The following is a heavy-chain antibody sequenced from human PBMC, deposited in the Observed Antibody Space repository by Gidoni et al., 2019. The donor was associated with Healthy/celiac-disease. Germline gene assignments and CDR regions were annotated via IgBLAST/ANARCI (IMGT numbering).Heavy chain of an antibody. D-gene: IGHD2-2*02. Sequence: EVQLLESGGGLVQPGWSLRLSCAASGFTFSSYAMSWVRQAPGKGLEWVSAISGSGGSTYYADSVKGRFTSSRDNSKNTLYLQMNSLRAEDTAVYYCASSTSCYKVLCDGMDVWGQGTTVTVSS. V-gene: IGHV3-23*01. CDR2: ISGSGGST. CDR1: GFTFSSYA. J-gene: IGHJ6*02. CDR3: ASSTSCYKVLCDGMDV.